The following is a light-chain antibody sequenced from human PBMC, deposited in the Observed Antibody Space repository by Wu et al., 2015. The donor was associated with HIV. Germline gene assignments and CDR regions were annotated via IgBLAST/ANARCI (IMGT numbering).Light chain of an antibody. V-gene: IGKV1-39*01. J-gene: IGKJ3*01. CDR1: QNIHRY. Sequence: DIQLTQSPSSLSASVGDRVTITCRASQNIHRYLNWYQQKPGKAPRLLMFATSTLQSGVPSRFSGSGSGTDFTLTISSLQPEDFATYYCQQTYTTPRFTFGPWDQSGCQT. CDR2: ATS. CDR3: QQTYTTPRFT.